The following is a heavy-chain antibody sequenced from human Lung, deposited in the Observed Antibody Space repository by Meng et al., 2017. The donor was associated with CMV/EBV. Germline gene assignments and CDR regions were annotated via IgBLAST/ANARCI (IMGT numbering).Heavy chain of an antibody. J-gene: IGHJ4*02. D-gene: IGHD3-3*01. CDR1: GFIFSSAW. CDR2: IRSKTNGGTT. V-gene: IGHV3-15*01. Sequence: GESLKISCGASGFIFSSAWMSWVRQAPGKGLEWVGRIRSKTNGGTTDYAAPVKGRLTISRDDSRSTLYLQMNSLKTEDTAVYYCTTDAYGVVVPFDYWGQGTXVTVYS. CDR3: TTDAYGVVVPFDY.